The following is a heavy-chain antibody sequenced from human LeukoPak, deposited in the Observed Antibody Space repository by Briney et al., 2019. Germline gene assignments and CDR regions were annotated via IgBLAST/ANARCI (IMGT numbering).Heavy chain of an antibody. J-gene: IGHJ4*02. CDR1: GFTFSSYA. V-gene: IGHV3-23*01. Sequence: GGSLRLSCAASGFTFSSYAMSWVRQAPGKGLEWVSAISGSGGSTYYADSVKGRFTISRDNSKNTLYLQMNSPRAEDTAVYYCAKDLKITMVRGFDYWGQGTLVTVSS. CDR2: ISGSGGST. D-gene: IGHD3-10*01. CDR3: AKDLKITMVRGFDY.